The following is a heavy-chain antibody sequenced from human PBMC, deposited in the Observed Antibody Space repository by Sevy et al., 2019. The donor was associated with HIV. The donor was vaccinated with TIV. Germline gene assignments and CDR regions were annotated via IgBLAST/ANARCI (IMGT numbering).Heavy chain of an antibody. V-gene: IGHV3-23*01. D-gene: IGHD3-22*01. Sequence: GGSLRLSCAASGFTFVTYAMNWIRQAPGKGLEWVSRVSGSGATTLYADSVKGRFSISRDNSKNTLYLQINSLRAEDTAVYYCAKDVYDSSGYYPMGAFDIWGQWTMVTVSS. CDR1: GFTFVTYA. CDR3: AKDVYDSSGYYPMGAFDI. CDR2: VSGSGATT. J-gene: IGHJ3*02.